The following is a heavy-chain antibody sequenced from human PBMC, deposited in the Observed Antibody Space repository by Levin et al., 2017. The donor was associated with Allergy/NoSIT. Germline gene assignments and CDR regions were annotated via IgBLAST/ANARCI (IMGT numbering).Heavy chain of an antibody. Sequence: ASVKVSCKASGYTFTTYALHWVRQAPGQRLEWMGWINTGNGITNYSLRFQGRVTFTRATSATTAHMDLSGLRSEDTAVYYCARFSPTVGTLVYWGQGTLVTVSA. CDR3: ARFSPTVGTLVY. D-gene: IGHD6-13*01. J-gene: IGHJ4*02. V-gene: IGHV1-3*04. CDR1: GYTFTTYA. CDR2: INTGNGIT.